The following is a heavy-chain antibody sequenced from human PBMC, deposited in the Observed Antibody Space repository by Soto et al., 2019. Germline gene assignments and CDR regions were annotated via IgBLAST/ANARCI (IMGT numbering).Heavy chain of an antibody. CDR1: GFSLSTSGVG. V-gene: IGHV2-5*02. Sequence: QITLKESGPTLVKPTQTLTLTCTFSGFSLSTSGVGVGWIRQPPGKALEWLALIYWDDDKRYSPSLKSRLTITKDTSKNQVVLTMTNIDPVDTATYYCAHRPSKPPSPNEGWFDPWGQGTLVTVSS. CDR2: IYWDDDK. D-gene: IGHD1-1*01. J-gene: IGHJ5*02. CDR3: AHRPSKPPSPNEGWFDP.